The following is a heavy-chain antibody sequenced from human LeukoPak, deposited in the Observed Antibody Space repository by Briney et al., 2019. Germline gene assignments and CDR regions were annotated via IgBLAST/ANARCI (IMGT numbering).Heavy chain of an antibody. CDR2: ISYDGSNK. D-gene: IGHD2-15*01. J-gene: IGHJ4*02. CDR3: AWPSTLRYCSGDTCYSH. Sequence: GRSLRLSCAASGFTFSSYAMHSVRQAPGKGLEWVAVISYDGSNKYYADSVKGRFTISRDNSKTPLYLQMNSLRAEDTAVYYCAWPSTLRYCSGDTCYSHWGQGTLVTVSS. CDR1: GFTFSSYA. V-gene: IGHV3-30*04.